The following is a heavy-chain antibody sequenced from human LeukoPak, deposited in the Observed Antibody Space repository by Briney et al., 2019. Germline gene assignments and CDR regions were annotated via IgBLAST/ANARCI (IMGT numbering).Heavy chain of an antibody. J-gene: IGHJ4*02. D-gene: IGHD1-26*01. CDR1: GGSMSNIYY. V-gene: IGHV4-39*01. CDR2: IFYNGVT. Sequence: SETLSLTCNVSGGSMSNIYYWGWIRQPPGKGLVGLGKIFYNGVTYYNPSLRRRVTIAIDTSKRQFSLKLTSVTAADTAVYYCARQSFAPFQVGPKTPIESWGQGTLVTVSS. CDR3: ARQSFAPFQVGPKTPIES.